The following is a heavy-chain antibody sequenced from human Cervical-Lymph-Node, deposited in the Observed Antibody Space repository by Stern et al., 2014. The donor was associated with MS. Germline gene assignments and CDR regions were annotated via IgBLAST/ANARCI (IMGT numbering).Heavy chain of an antibody. CDR3: ARLGSRKLRGYYYYYGMDV. D-gene: IGHD1-14*01. Sequence: QVQLVQSGAEVKKPGASVKVSCKASGYTFTSYGISWVRQAPGQGLEWMGVISAYNSNTTYAQKLQGRVTMTTGTSTSTAYMELRSLRSDDTAVYYCARLGSRKLRGYYYYYGMDVWGQGTTFTVSS. CDR1: GYTFTSYG. J-gene: IGHJ6*02. V-gene: IGHV1-18*01. CDR2: ISAYNSNT.